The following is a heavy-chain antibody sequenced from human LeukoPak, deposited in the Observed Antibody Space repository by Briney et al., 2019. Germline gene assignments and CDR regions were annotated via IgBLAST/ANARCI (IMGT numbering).Heavy chain of an antibody. V-gene: IGHV3-74*01. Sequence: GGSLRLSCAASGFTFSSYWMHWVRQAPGKGLVWVSRINSDGSSTSYADSVKGRFTISRDNAKNTLYLQMNSLSAEDTAVYYCARAGRGAAAEFYYGMDVWGQGTTVTVSS. CDR3: ARAGRGAAAEFYYGMDV. CDR2: INSDGSST. J-gene: IGHJ6*02. CDR1: GFTFSSYW. D-gene: IGHD6-13*01.